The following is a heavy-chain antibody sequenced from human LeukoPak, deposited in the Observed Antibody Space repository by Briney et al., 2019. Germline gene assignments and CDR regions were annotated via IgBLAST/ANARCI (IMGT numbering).Heavy chain of an antibody. CDR3: ATDPRTTVFGTFRYYYMDV. J-gene: IGHJ6*03. Sequence: ASVKVSCKASGYTFTSYGISWVRQAPGQGLEWMGWISAYNGNTNYAQKLQGRVTMTRDTSINTAYMELSRLTSDDTAVYYCATDPRTTVFGTFRYYYMDVWGEGTTVAVSS. D-gene: IGHD3-3*01. CDR1: GYTFTSYG. CDR2: ISAYNGNT. V-gene: IGHV1-18*01.